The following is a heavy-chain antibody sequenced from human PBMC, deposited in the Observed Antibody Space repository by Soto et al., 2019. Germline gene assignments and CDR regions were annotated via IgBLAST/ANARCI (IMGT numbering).Heavy chain of an antibody. D-gene: IGHD3-3*01. Sequence: SETLSLTCTVSGDSVNNNDFYWAWIRQPPGKGLEWVVTIFYSGTTYHNPSLKGRVTASVDRSENQFSLKLTSVTASDTAVYYCARLDFRSGYYGGRFDPWGQGTLVTVSS. J-gene: IGHJ5*02. CDR1: GDSVNNNDFY. CDR2: IFYSGTT. V-gene: IGHV4-39*01. CDR3: ARLDFRSGYYGGRFDP.